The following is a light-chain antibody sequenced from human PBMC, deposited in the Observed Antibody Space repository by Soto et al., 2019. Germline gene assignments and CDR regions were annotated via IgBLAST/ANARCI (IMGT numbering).Light chain of an antibody. CDR3: QKYDRAPFT. J-gene: IGKJ3*01. V-gene: IGKV1-27*01. Sequence: DIQMTQSPSSLSAYLGDRVTITCRASQSISNYLAWYQQKPGRLPKLLLFGASTLQSGVPARFSGSGSGTLFTLTINGLLPEDVATYYCQKYDRAPFTFGSGTKVDFK. CDR1: QSISNY. CDR2: GAS.